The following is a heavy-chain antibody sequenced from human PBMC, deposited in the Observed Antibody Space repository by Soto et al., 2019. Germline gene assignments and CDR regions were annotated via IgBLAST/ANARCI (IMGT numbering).Heavy chain of an antibody. Sequence: GASVKVSCKASGYTFTSYGISWVRQAPGQGLEWMGWISAYNGNTNYAQKLQGRVTMTTDTSTSTAYMELRSLRSDDTAVYYCARMYYDYVWGSYSAFDYRGQGTLVTVSS. J-gene: IGHJ4*02. D-gene: IGHD3-16*01. V-gene: IGHV1-18*01. CDR3: ARMYYDYVWGSYSAFDY. CDR2: ISAYNGNT. CDR1: GYTFTSYG.